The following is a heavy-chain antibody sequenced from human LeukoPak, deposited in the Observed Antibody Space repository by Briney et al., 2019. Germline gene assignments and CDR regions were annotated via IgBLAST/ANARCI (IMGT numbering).Heavy chain of an antibody. J-gene: IGHJ4*02. D-gene: IGHD6-13*01. Sequence: SCKVSGNTFTDLSMNWVRQAPGKGLEWVSGISGSGGTTYYADSVKGRFTISRDNSKNTLYLQMNYLRAEDTALYYCAKNIAAPTTPFDYWGQGTLVTVSS. V-gene: IGHV3-23*01. CDR1: GNTFTDLS. CDR2: ISGSGGTT. CDR3: AKNIAAPTTPFDY.